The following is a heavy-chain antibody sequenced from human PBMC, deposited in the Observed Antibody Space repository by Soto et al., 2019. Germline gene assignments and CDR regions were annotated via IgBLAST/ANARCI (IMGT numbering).Heavy chain of an antibody. V-gene: IGHV3-23*01. D-gene: IGHD6-13*01. Sequence: QPGGSLRLACAASGFTFSSYAMSWVRQAPGEGLEWVAAISGSGGSTYYADSVKGRFTISRDNSKNTLYLQMNSLRAEDTAVYYCAKALPPIAAAGNYYYYGMDVWGQGTTVTVSS. CDR2: ISGSGGST. CDR1: GFTFSSYA. CDR3: AKALPPIAAAGNYYYYGMDV. J-gene: IGHJ6*02.